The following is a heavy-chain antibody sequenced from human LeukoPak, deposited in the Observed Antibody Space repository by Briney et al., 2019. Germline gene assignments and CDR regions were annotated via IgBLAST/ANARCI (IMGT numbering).Heavy chain of an antibody. CDR3: AKDGNWASVS. CDR2: IRHDGTDQ. CDR1: RFTFI. D-gene: IGHD7-27*01. V-gene: IGHV3-30*02. Sequence: GGSLRLSCVGSRFTFIVHWVRQVPGKGLEWLTFIRHDGTDQHYADSVRGRFTISRDNSKNTVYLQMNSLRREDTALYYCAKDGNWASVSWGQGTLVTVSS. J-gene: IGHJ5*02.